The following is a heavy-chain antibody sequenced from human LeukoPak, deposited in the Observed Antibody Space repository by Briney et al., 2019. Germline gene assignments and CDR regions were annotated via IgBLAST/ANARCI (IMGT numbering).Heavy chain of an antibody. V-gene: IGHV7-4-1*02. D-gene: IGHD3-10*01. CDR3: ARAGGTMVRGGRFDP. Sequence: ASVKVSCKASGYTFTSYAMNWVRQAPGQGLEGMGWINTNAGNPTYAQGFTGRFVFSLDTSVSTAYLQVSSLKAEDTAVYYCARAGGTMVRGGRFDPWGQGTLVSVSS. CDR2: INTNAGNP. J-gene: IGHJ5*02. CDR1: GYTFTSYA.